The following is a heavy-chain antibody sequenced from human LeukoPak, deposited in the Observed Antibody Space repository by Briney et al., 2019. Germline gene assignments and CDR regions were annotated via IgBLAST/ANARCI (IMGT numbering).Heavy chain of an antibody. CDR2: ISYDGGNK. CDR3: ARLAEIGDFDY. J-gene: IGHJ4*02. V-gene: IGHV3-30-3*01. D-gene: IGHD6-19*01. CDR1: GFPFNNYP. Sequence: GRSLRLSCAAYGFPFNNYPMHWVRQAPGKGLEWVAFISYDGGNKYYADSVKGRFTISRDNSKNTLYLQMNSLRNEDTALFYCARLAEIGDFDYWGQGTLVTVSS.